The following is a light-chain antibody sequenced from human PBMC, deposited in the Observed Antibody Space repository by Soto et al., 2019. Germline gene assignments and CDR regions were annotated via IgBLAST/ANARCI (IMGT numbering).Light chain of an antibody. V-gene: IGLV2-14*01. J-gene: IGLJ3*02. CDR1: SSDVGGYNY. CDR2: EVT. CDR3: SSYTNTNTLWV. Sequence: QSVLTQPPSASGSPGQSVAISCTGTSSDVGGYNYVSWYQQHPGKAPKLMIYEVTYRPSGVSNRFSGSKSGNTASLTISGLQAEDEADYYCSSYTNTNTLWVFGGGTKVTVL.